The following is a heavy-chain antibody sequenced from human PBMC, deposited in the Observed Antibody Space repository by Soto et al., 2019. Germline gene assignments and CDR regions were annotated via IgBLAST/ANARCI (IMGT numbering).Heavy chain of an antibody. CDR1: GGTFSSYA. CDR3: ARWCKGDDVFDF. V-gene: IGHV1-69*12. D-gene: IGHD2-8*01. CDR2: IIPIFGTA. J-gene: IGHJ4*02. Sequence: QVQLVQTGAEVKKPGSSVKVSCKASGGTFSSYAISWVRQAPGQGLEWMGGIIPIFGTANYAQKFQGRVTITEDESTCTVYVERSILRSEDTAVYYCARWCKGDDVFDFGGQGTLVTVSS.